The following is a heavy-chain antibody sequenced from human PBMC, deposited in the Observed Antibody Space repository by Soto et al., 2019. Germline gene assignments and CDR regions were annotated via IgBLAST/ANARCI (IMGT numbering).Heavy chain of an antibody. J-gene: IGHJ4*02. D-gene: IGHD3-22*01. CDR3: ARGAGSAYYVDS. CDR1: GFTFTSYW. CDR2: INPYGSTT. V-gene: IGHV3-74*01. Sequence: EVQLVESGGGLVQPGGSLRLSCAASGFTFTSYWMHWVRQAPGKGLVWVSRINPYGSTTNYADSVKGQFTISRDNAKNTLYLQMNSLRAEDMAVYYCARGAGSAYYVDSWGQGTLVTVSS.